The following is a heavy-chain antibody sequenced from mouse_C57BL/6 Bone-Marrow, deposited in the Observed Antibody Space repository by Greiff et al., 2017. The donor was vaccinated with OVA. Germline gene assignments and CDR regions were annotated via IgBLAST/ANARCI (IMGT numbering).Heavy chain of an antibody. CDR3: ARSLGRRAWFAY. J-gene: IGHJ3*01. D-gene: IGHD4-1*01. Sequence: PLQQSGAELARPGASVKLSCKASGYTFTSYGISWVKQRTGQGLEWIGEIYPRSGNTYYNEKFKGKATLTADKSSSTAYMELRSLTSEDSAVYFCARSLGRRAWFAYWGQGTLVTVSA. CDR2: IYPRSGNT. V-gene: IGHV1-81*01. CDR1: GYTFTSYG.